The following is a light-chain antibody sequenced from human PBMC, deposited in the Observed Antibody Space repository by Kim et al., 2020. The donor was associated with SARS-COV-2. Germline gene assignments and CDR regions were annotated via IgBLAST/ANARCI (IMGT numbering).Light chain of an antibody. J-gene: IGKJ4*01. CDR2: DGS. Sequence: DVQMTQSPSSLSASVGDRVTITCQASQDIFNLLNWFQQKPGEAPKLLIFDGSDLEAGVPSRFSGSASGTHFTLTITSLQPEDIATYYCQQYESLPLTFGGGTKVDIK. CDR3: QQYESLPLT. CDR1: QDIFNL. V-gene: IGKV1-33*01.